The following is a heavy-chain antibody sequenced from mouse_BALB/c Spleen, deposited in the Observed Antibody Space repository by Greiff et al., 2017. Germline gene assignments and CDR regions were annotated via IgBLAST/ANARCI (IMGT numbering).Heavy chain of an antibody. Sequence: QVQLQQSGAELMKPGASVKISCKATGYTFSSYWIEWVKQRPGHGLEWIGEILPGSGSTNYNEKFKGKATFTADTSSNTAYMQLSSLTSEDSAVYYCARWGTVVPFDYWGQGTTLTVSS. V-gene: IGHV1-9*01. CDR2: ILPGSGST. D-gene: IGHD1-1*01. CDR3: ARWGTVVPFDY. CDR1: GYTFSSYW. J-gene: IGHJ2*01.